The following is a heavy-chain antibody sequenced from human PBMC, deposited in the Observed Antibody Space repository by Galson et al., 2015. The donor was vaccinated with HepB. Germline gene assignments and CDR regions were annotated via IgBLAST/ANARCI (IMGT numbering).Heavy chain of an antibody. Sequence: SLRLSCAASGFTFSSYAMSWVRQAPGKGLEWVSAISGSGGSTYYADSVKGRFPISRDKSKNTLYLQMNSLRAEDTAVYYCAKFTNPTHVLVVYAISWFDPWGQGTLVTVSS. D-gene: IGHD2-8*02. CDR1: GFTFSSYA. V-gene: IGHV3-23*01. CDR2: ISGSGGST. J-gene: IGHJ5*02. CDR3: AKFTNPTHVLVVYAISWFDP.